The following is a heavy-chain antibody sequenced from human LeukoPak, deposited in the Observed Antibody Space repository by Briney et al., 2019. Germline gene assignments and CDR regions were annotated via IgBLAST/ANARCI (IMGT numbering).Heavy chain of an antibody. J-gene: IGHJ6*03. CDR2: IYYSGST. D-gene: IGHD3-10*01. CDR3: ARHLREVRGVITLYYYYYMDV. V-gene: IGHV4-39*01. Sequence: TSETLSLTCTVSGDSITSDSYYWGWIRQPPGKGLEWIGTIYYSGSTYYNPSLKSRVTISVDTSKNQFSLKLSSVTAADTAVYYCARHLREVRGVITLYYYYYMDVWGKGTTVTVSS. CDR1: GDSITSDSYY.